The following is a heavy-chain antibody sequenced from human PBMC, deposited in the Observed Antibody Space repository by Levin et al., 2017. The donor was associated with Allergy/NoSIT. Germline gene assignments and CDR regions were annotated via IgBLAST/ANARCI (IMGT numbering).Heavy chain of an antibody. J-gene: IGHJ3*02. V-gene: IGHV3-69-1*01. CDR1: GFTFSAYS. D-gene: IGHD6-6*01. CDR3: ARDGSYDAFDI. Sequence: SCAASGFTFSAYSLNWVRQAPGPFLSFFSFLPLLPSPSSASSVPCRFTISRDNAKNSLYLQMNSLRVDDAAVYYCARDGSYDAFDIWGPGTMVTVSS. CDR2: LPLLPSP.